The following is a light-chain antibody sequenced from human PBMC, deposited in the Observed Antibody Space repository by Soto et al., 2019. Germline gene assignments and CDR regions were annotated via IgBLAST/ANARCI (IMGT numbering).Light chain of an antibody. CDR1: QSVSSY. Sequence: EIVLTQSPATLSLSPGDRATLSCRASQSVSSYLAWYQQKPGQAPRLLIYDASNRATGIPARFSGSGSGTDFTLTITTLEPEDFAVDDCQQRSNWPSTFGGGTKVEIK. CDR2: DAS. CDR3: QQRSNWPST. J-gene: IGKJ4*01. V-gene: IGKV3-11*01.